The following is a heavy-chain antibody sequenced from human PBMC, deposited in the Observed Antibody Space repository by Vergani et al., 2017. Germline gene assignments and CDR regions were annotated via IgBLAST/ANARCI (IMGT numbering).Heavy chain of an antibody. CDR3: ARARHSRAVDY. CDR2: INPSGGST. CDR1: GYTFTSYY. Sequence: QVQLVRSGAEVKKPGASVKVSCKASGYTFTSYYMHWVRPAPGQGLEWRGIINPSGGSTSYAQKFQGRVTMTRDTSTSTVYMELSSLRSEDTAVYYCARARHSRAVDYWGQGTLVTVSS. V-gene: IGHV1-46*03. J-gene: IGHJ4*02. D-gene: IGHD6-13*01.